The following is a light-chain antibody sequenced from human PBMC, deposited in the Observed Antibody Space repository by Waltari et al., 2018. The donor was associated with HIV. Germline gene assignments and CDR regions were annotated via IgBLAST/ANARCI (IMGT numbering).Light chain of an antibody. CDR3: AAWDDSLNGYV. V-gene: IGLV1-44*01. CDR2: SDN. Sequence: QSVLTQPPSASGTPGQRVTISCSGSSSNIGGNTVNWYQQLPGTAPKLLIYSDNQRPSGVPDLFAGSKSGTSASLAISGLHSEDEADYYCAAWDDSLNGYVFGPGTKVTVL. J-gene: IGLJ1*01. CDR1: SSNIGGNT.